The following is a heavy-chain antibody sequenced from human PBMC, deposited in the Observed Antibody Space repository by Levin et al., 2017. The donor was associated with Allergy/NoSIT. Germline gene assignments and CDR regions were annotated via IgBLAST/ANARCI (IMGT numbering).Heavy chain of an antibody. CDR1: GFNFGDSG. J-gene: IGHJ6*04. D-gene: IGHD4-17*01. V-gene: IGHV3-21*01. CDR3: AREGGTVREYYGLDV. Sequence: GGSLRLSCTGSGFNFGDSGMHWVRQAPGKGLEWVSSISSSGSYINYADSVKGRFTISRDIAKNSLYLQMNSLRAEDTAVYYCAREGGTVREYYGLDVWGKGTTVTVSS. CDR2: ISSSGSYI.